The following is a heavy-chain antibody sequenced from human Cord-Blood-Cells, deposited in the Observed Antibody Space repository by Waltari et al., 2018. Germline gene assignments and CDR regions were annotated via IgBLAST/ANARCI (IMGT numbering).Heavy chain of an antibody. D-gene: IGHD6-6*01. CDR2: FDPEDGET. Sequence: QVQLVQSGAEVKKPGASVKVSCKVSAYTLPELSHHWLRQAPGKGLEWIGGFDPEDGETIYAEKFQGRVNMTEDTSTDTAYMELSSLRSEDTAVYYCATSIAARPVYYYYYMDVWGKGTTVTVSS. CDR1: AYTLPELS. V-gene: IGHV1-24*01. CDR3: ATSIAARPVYYYYYMDV. J-gene: IGHJ6*03.